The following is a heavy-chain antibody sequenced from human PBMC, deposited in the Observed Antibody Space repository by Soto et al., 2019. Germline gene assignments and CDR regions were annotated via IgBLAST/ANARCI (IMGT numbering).Heavy chain of an antibody. CDR1: GFTFSSYA. D-gene: IGHD7-27*01. CDR2: ISGSGGST. V-gene: IGHV3-23*01. CDR3: AKDHAGDGDYYYYGMDV. J-gene: IGHJ6*02. Sequence: GGSLRLSYAASGFTFSSYAMSCVRQAPGKGLEWVSAISGSGGSTYYADSVKGRFTISRDNSKNTLYLQMNSLRAEDTAVYYCAKDHAGDGDYYYYGMDVWGQGTTVTVSS.